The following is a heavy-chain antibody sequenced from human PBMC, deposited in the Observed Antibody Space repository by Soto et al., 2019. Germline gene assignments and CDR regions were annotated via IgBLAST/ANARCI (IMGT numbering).Heavy chain of an antibody. Sequence: QVQLVESGGGVVQPGRSLRLSCAASGFTFSSYGMHWVRQAPGKGLEWVAAISYDGSNKYCADSVKGRFTISRDNSKNTLYLQMNSLRVEDTAVYYCAKGYHNFDYWGLGTLVTVSS. CDR2: ISYDGSNK. J-gene: IGHJ4*02. D-gene: IGHD2-2*01. CDR1: GFTFSSYG. V-gene: IGHV3-30*18. CDR3: AKGYHNFDY.